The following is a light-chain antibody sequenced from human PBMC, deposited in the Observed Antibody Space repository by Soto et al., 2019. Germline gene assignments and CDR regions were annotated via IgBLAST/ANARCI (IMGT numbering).Light chain of an antibody. CDR2: EVG. Sequence: QSALTQPASVSGSPGQSITISCTGSSSDVGGHNHVSWYQQHPGKAPKLIIYEVGNRPSGVSNRFSGSKSGNTASLTISGLQAEDEADYYCCSYAGSYTLVFGGGTKLTVL. J-gene: IGLJ2*01. V-gene: IGLV2-14*01. CDR1: SSDVGGHNH. CDR3: CSYAGSYTLV.